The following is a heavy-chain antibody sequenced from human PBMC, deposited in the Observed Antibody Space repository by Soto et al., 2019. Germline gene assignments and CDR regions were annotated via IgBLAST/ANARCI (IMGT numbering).Heavy chain of an antibody. CDR2: IIPVFGTA. Sequence: SVKVSCKASGGTFSSYAISWVRQAPGQGLEWMGGIIPVFGTANYAQKFQGRVTITADESTSTAYMELSSLRSEDTAVYYCARGGVNYYDSSGYYYEKMSSCYYGMDVWGQGTTVTVSS. CDR1: GGTFSSYA. D-gene: IGHD3-22*01. J-gene: IGHJ6*02. V-gene: IGHV1-69*13. CDR3: ARGGVNYYDSSGYYYEKMSSCYYGMDV.